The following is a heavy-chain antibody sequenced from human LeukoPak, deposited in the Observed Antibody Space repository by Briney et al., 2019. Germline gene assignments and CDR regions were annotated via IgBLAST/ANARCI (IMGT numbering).Heavy chain of an antibody. CDR2: ISYDGSNN. CDR1: GSTFSIYA. CDR3: ARDLRITFFGVVTATGGLDS. J-gene: IGHJ4*02. Sequence: GGSVRLSCAVAGSTFSIYAMRWVSQAPGKGLTWLAVISYDGSNNYHAPTVKGRFTISRDNSNNMVYLEMDSLRFEDTALYYCARDLRITFFGVVTATGGLDSWGQGTLVTVSS. D-gene: IGHD3-3*01. V-gene: IGHV3-30*04.